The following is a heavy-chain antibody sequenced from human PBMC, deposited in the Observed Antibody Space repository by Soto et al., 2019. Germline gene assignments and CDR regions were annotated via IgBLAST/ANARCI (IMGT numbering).Heavy chain of an antibody. J-gene: IGHJ5*02. CDR3: ARWGRVLRYCSGGSCYTWFDP. V-gene: IGHV1-69*01. D-gene: IGHD2-15*01. Sequence: QVQLVQSGAEVKKPGSSVKVSCKASGGTFSSYAISWVRQAPGQGLEWMGGIIPIFGTANYAQKFQGRVTITADESTSTAYMELSSLRSEDTDVYYCARWGRVLRYCSGGSCYTWFDPWGQGTLVTVSS. CDR2: IIPIFGTA. CDR1: GGTFSSYA.